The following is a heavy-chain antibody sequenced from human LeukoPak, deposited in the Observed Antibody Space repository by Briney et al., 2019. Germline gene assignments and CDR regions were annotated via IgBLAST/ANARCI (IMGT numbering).Heavy chain of an antibody. Sequence: ASVKVSCKASGYTFTSYGISWVRQAPGQGLEWMRWISAYNGNTNYAQKLQGRVTMTTDTSTNTAYMETKSLRCDDTVVYYCARGSNSPDYYDSSGYSIYWGQGTLVTVSS. D-gene: IGHD3-22*01. CDR2: ISAYNGNT. J-gene: IGHJ4*02. CDR3: ARGSNSPDYYDSSGYSIY. CDR1: GYTFTSYG. V-gene: IGHV1-18*01.